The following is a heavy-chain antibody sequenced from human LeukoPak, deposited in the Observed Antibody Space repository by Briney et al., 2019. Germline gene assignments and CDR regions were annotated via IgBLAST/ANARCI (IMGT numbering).Heavy chain of an antibody. J-gene: IGHJ4*02. CDR3: TKDLMTGFSSGWYLAY. D-gene: IGHD6-19*01. CDR2: TGGSDDNT. V-gene: IGHV3-23*01. CDR1: GFSFNGYA. Sequence: GGSLRLSCEGSGFSFNGYAMSWVRQAPGKGLEWVAVTGGSDDNTHYADSVKGRFSISRDTSENRLFLQMNSLRPDDSALYYCTKDLMTGFSSGWYLAYRGQGTLVTVSS.